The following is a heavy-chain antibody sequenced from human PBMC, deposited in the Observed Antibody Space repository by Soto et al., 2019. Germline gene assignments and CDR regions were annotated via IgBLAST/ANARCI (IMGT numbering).Heavy chain of an antibody. CDR3: ATAGNYRFDY. Sequence: GGSLRLSCAASGFSFSDYYMSWIRQAPGKGLEWVSYISFSDNSIYYADSVKGRFTISRDNAKNTLYLQMNSLSVEDTAVYYCATAGNYRFDYWGQGTLVTVSS. D-gene: IGHD1-7*01. CDR2: ISFSDNSI. V-gene: IGHV3-11*04. J-gene: IGHJ4*02. CDR1: GFSFSDYY.